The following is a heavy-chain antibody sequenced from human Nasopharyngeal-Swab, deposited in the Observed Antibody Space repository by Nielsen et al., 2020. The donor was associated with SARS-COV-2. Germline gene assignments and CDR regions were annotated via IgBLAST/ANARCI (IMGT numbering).Heavy chain of an antibody. J-gene: IGHJ6*02. V-gene: IGHV7-4-1*02. D-gene: IGHD3-3*01. CDR2: INTNTGNP. CDR1: GYTFTSYA. CDR3: AREENYDFWSGYYMGGPYYYYYYGMDV. Sequence: ASVKVSCKASGYTFTSYAMNWVRQAPGQGLEWMGWINTNTGNPTYAQGFTGRFVFSLDTSVSTAYLQISSLKAEDTAVYYCAREENYDFWSGYYMGGPYYYYYYGMDVWGQRTTVTVSS.